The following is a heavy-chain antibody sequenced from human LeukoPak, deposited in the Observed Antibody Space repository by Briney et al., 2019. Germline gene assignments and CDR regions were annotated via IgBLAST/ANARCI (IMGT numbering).Heavy chain of an antibody. J-gene: IGHJ4*02. CDR3: AKVGVRGDLPVDFNY. CDR2: VSGSGDST. Sequence: GGSLRLSCAASGFTFTNYAMSWVRQAPGKGLEWVSAVSGSGDSTYYADSVKGRFTLSRDNSKNTLYLQMNSLRVDDTAVYYCAKVGVRGDLPVDFNYWGQGTLVTVSS. D-gene: IGHD3-10*01. CDR1: GFTFTNYA. V-gene: IGHV3-23*01.